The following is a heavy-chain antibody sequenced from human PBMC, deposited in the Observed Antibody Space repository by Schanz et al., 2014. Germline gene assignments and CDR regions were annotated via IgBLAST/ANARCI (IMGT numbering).Heavy chain of an antibody. J-gene: IGHJ4*02. V-gene: IGHV4-31*03. CDR1: GGSISSGAYY. CDR2: IYYTGST. Sequence: QVQLQESGPGLVKPSQTLSLTCSVSGGSISSGAYYWSWIRQHPGKGLEWIGYIYYTGSTYYNPSHRGGVTISVDPSKTQFPRKLTSVTAADTAVYYCARPGGSSWSFAYWGLGRLVIVSS. D-gene: IGHD6-13*01. CDR3: ARPGGSSWSFAY.